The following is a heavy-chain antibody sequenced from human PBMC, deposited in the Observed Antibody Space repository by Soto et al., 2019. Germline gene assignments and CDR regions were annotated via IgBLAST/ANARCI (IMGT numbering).Heavy chain of an antibody. CDR2: ISWKSGTM. CDR1: GFIFDDYA. J-gene: IGHJ5*01. V-gene: IGHV3-9*01. Sequence: EVQLVESGGGLVQPGRSLRLSCAASGFIFDDYAMHWVRQVPGKGLEWVSGISWKSGTMGYAASVRGRFTISRDNAKNSLFLQMNSLRAEDTAFYYCAKGGGTVTTGNWFDSRGQGTLVTVSS. CDR3: AKGGGTVTTGNWFDS. D-gene: IGHD4-17*01.